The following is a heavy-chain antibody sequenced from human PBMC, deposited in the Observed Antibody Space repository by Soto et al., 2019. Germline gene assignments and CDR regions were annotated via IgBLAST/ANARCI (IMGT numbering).Heavy chain of an antibody. Sequence: QVQLVQSGAEVKKPGASVTVSCKASGYTFTSYDINWVRQATGQGLEWMGWMNPNSGNTGYAQKFQGRVTMTRNTSIRTSYMELSSLRSEDTSVDYCAREKTHYGRDRWGQGTRVTVSS. J-gene: IGHJ6*01. V-gene: IGHV1-8*01. CDR1: GYTFTSYD. CDR3: AREKTHYGRDR. CDR2: MNPNSGNT.